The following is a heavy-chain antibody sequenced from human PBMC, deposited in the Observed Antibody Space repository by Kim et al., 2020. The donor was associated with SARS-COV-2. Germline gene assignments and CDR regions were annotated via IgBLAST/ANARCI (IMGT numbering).Heavy chain of an antibody. J-gene: IGHJ4*02. CDR2: IYSGGST. CDR3: AANLGSTISRGGY. CDR1: GLTVSTYY. D-gene: IGHD7-27*01. V-gene: IGHV3-53*01. Sequence: GGSLRLSCAASGLTVSTYYMTWVRQAPGKGLEWLSVIYSGGSTYYADSVKSRFTITRDNSKNTVYLQMNSLRAEDTAVDYCAANLGSTISRGGYWGQGTLVTVSS.